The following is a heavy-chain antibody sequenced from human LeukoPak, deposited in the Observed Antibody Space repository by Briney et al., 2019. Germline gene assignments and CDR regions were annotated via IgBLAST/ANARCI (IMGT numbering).Heavy chain of an antibody. J-gene: IGHJ3*02. D-gene: IGHD3-22*01. CDR2: IYYSGST. CDR3: ARQDYYDSSGWVNAFDI. Sequence: PSETLSLTCTVSGGSISSYYWSWIRQPPGKGLEWIGYIYYSGSTNYNPSPKSRVTISVDTSKNQFSLKLSSVTAADTAVYYCARQDYYDSSGWVNAFDIWGQGTMVTVSS. CDR1: GGSISSYY. V-gene: IGHV4-59*08.